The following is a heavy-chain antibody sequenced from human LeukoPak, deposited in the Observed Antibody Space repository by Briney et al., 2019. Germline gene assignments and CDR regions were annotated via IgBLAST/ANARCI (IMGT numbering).Heavy chain of an antibody. CDR3: ARDQDQSSGSYLY. V-gene: IGHV3-21*01. CDR1: GFTFSSYA. J-gene: IGHJ4*02. CDR2: ISSSSSYI. D-gene: IGHD1-26*01. Sequence: GGSLRLSCAASGFTFSSYAIHWVRQAPGKGLEWVSSISSSSSYIYYADSVKGRFTISRDNAKNSLYLQMNSLRAEDTAVYYCARDQDQSSGSYLYWGQGTLVTVSS.